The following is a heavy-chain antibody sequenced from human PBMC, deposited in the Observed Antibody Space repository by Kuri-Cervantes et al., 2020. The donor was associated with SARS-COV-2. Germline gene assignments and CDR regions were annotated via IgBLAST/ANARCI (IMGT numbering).Heavy chain of an antibody. CDR1: GFTFSSYG. J-gene: IGHJ4*02. Sequence: GESLKISCAASGFTFSSYGMHWVRQAPGKGLEWVAFIRYDGSNKYYADSVKGRFTISRDNSKNTLYLQMNSLRAEDTAVYYCAKAGYCGGDCYSDYFDYWGQGTLVTVSS. D-gene: IGHD2-21*01. V-gene: IGHV3-30*02. CDR3: AKAGYCGGDCYSDYFDY. CDR2: IRYDGSNK.